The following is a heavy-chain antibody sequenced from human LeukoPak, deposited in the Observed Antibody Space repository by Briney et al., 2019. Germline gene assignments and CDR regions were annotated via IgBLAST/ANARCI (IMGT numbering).Heavy chain of an antibody. D-gene: IGHD4-17*01. CDR2: ISSNGGST. V-gene: IGHV3-64*02. CDR1: GFTFSSYA. Sequence: GGSLRLSCAASGFTFSSYAMHWVRHAPGKGLEYVSAISSNGGSTYYADSVKGRFTISRDNSKNTLYLQMGSLRAEDMAVYYCARGYGDYYYYGMDVWGQGTTVTVSS. J-gene: IGHJ6*02. CDR3: ARGYGDYYYYGMDV.